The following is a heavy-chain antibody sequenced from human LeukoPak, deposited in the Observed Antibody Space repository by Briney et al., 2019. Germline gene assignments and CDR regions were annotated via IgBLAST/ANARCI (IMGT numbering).Heavy chain of an antibody. Sequence: PGGSLRLSCAASGFTFSSYAMSWVRQAPGKGLEWVSAISGSGGSTYYADSVRGRFTISRDNSKNTLYLQMNSLRAEDTAVYYCAKDILRIVPAGKATGPHDYWGQGTLVTVSS. V-gene: IGHV3-23*01. D-gene: IGHD2-2*01. CDR2: ISGSGGST. CDR1: GFTFSSYA. J-gene: IGHJ4*02. CDR3: AKDILRIVPAGKATGPHDY.